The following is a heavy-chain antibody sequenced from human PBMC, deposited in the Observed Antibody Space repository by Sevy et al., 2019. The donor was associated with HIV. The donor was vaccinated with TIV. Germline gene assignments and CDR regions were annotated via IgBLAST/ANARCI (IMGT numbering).Heavy chain of an antibody. CDR3: AKDFTGYNGMDV. CDR1: GIIFTSSG. CDR2: MSYDGRDK. V-gene: IGHV3-30*18. D-gene: IGHD3-9*01. J-gene: IGHJ6*01. Sequence: GGSLRLSCVVSGIIFTSSGMHWVRQAPGKGLEWVAVMSYDGRDKFYADSVKGRFTISRDNSKNILYLQMNGLRIEDTAVYYCAKDFTGYNGMDVWGQGTMVTVSS.